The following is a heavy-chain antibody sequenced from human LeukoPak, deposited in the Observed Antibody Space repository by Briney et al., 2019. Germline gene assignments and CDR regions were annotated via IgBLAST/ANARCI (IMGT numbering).Heavy chain of an antibody. CDR2: INPNSGGT. V-gene: IGHV1-2*02. CDR1: GYTFTSYY. J-gene: IGHJ6*03. D-gene: IGHD3-10*01. CDR3: ARGGSGSYFLYYYYMDV. Sequence: ASVKVSCKASGYTFTSYYMHWVRQAPGQGLEWMGWINPNSGGTNYAQKFQGRVTMTRDTSISTAYMELSRLRSDDTAVYYCARGGSGSYFLYYYYMDVWGKGTTVTVSS.